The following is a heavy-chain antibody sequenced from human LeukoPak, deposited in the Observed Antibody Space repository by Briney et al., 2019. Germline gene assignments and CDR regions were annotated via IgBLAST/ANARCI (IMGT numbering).Heavy chain of an antibody. V-gene: IGHV1-8*03. J-gene: IGHJ6*03. D-gene: IGHD2-15*01. CDR2: MNPNSGNT. CDR1: GHTFTSYD. CDR3: ARALVAGCLSYYYMDV. Sequence: ASVKVSCKASGHTFTSYDINWVRQATGQGLEWMGWMNPNSGNTGYAQKFQGRVTITRNTSISTAYMELSSLRSEDTAVYYCARALVAGCLSYYYMDVWGKGTTVTVSS.